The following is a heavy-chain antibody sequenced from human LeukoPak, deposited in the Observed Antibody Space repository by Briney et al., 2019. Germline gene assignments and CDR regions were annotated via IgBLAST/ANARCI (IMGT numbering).Heavy chain of an antibody. J-gene: IGHJ4*02. V-gene: IGHV1-8*03. CDR2: MNPNSGNT. CDR1: GYTFTSYD. Sequence: ASVKVSCKASGYTFTSYDINWVRQATGQGLEWMGWMNPNSGNTGYAQKFQGRVTITRNTSISTAYMELSSLRSEDTAVYYCARDGSLYCSSTSCYPYPFDYWGQGTLVTVSS. CDR3: ARDGSLYCSSTSCYPYPFDY. D-gene: IGHD2-2*01.